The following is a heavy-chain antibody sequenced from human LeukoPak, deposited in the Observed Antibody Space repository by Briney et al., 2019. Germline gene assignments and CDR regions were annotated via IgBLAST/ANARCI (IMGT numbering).Heavy chain of an antibody. CDR1: EFTFSNYA. J-gene: IGHJ5*02. D-gene: IGHD1-14*01. CDR3: AKGSGINHYHWIDP. Sequence: AGSLRLSCAASEFTFSNYAMNWVRQAPGKGLQWVSGISGGGGSTYYADSVKGRFTISRDNSKNPLYLQMDSLRAEDTALYYCAKGSGINHYHWIDPWGQGTLVTVSS. V-gene: IGHV3-23*01. CDR2: ISGGGGST.